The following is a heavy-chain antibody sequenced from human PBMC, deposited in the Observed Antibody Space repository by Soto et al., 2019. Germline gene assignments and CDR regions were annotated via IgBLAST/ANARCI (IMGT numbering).Heavy chain of an antibody. V-gene: IGHV3-30-3*01. CDR3: ARLVANYYDSEFGY. D-gene: IGHD3-22*01. Sequence: GGSLRLSCAASGFTFSSYAMHWVRQAPGKGLEWVAVISYDGSNKYYADSVKGRFTISRDNSKNTLYLQMNSLRAEDTAVYYCARLVANYYDSEFGYWGQGTLVTVSS. CDR2: ISYDGSNK. J-gene: IGHJ4*02. CDR1: GFTFSSYA.